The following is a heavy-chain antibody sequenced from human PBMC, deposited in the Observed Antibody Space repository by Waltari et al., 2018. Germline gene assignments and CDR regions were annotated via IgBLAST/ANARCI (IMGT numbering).Heavy chain of an antibody. J-gene: IGHJ4*02. CDR1: GGSISSGSYY. CDR3: ARLSAPILYFDY. CDR2: TYTSGST. V-gene: IGHV4-61*09. Sequence: QVQLQESGPGLVKPSQTLSLTCTASGGSISSGSYYWSWIRQPAGKGLEWIGYTYTSGSTNNNPSLKSRVTIAVATSKNQFSLKLRSVTAADTAVYYCARLSAPILYFDYWGQGTLVTVSS. D-gene: IGHD1-26*01.